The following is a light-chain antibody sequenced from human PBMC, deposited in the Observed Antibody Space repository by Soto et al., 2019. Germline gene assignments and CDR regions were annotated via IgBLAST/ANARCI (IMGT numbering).Light chain of an antibody. V-gene: IGLV2-14*01. J-gene: IGLJ2*01. Sequence: QSALTQPASVSGSPGQSITISCTGTSSDIGADDFVSWYQHHPGKTPKLIIFEVTYRPSGFSHRFSASKSGNTASLTISGLQAEDEAIYYCSSYRRTTFPHIVFGGGTKLTV. CDR2: EVT. CDR3: SSYRRTTFPHIV. CDR1: SSDIGADDF.